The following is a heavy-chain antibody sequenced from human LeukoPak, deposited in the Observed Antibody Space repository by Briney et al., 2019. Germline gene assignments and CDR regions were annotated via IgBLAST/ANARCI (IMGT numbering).Heavy chain of an antibody. CDR3: ARDVGRYSSGWYNSNWFDP. CDR1: GYTFTGYY. Sequence: ASVKVSCKASGYTFTGYYMHWVRQAPGQGLEWMGWINPNSGGTNYAQKFQGRVTMTRDTSISTAYMELSRLRSDDTAVYYCARDVGRYSSGWYNSNWFDPWGQGTLVTVSS. V-gene: IGHV1-2*02. J-gene: IGHJ5*02. D-gene: IGHD6-19*01. CDR2: INPNSGGT.